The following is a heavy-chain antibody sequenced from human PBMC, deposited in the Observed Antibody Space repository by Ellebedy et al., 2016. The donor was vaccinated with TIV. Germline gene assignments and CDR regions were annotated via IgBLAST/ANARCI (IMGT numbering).Heavy chain of an antibody. CDR3: ARDSNPEGDY. CDR1: GYTLTELS. V-gene: IGHV1-24*01. CDR2: FDPEDGET. J-gene: IGHJ4*02. Sequence: ASVKVSCKVSGYTLTELSMHWVRQAPGKGLEWMGGFDPEDGETIYAQKFQGRVTITEDTSTDTAYMDLSSLRSEDTAVYYCARDSNPEGDYWGQGTLVTVSS.